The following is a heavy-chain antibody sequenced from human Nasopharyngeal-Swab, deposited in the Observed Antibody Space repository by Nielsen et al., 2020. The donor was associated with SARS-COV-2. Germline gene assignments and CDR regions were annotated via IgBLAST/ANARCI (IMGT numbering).Heavy chain of an antibody. CDR3: ARAHPRSCTDGVCFRSQVYNWFDP. CDR2: IIPMFGTA. J-gene: IGHJ5*02. Sequence: SVKVSCKASGDTFSSSAVTWVRQAPGQGLEWMGGIIPMFGTADYAQKFQGRVTITADRSTSTAYMEMNSLRSEDTAVYYCARAHPRSCTDGVCFRSQVYNWFDPWGQGTLVTVSS. CDR1: GDTFSSSA. V-gene: IGHV1-69*06. D-gene: IGHD2-8*01.